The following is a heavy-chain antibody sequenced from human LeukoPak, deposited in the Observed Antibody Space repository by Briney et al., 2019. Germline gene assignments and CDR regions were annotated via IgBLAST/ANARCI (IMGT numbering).Heavy chain of an antibody. D-gene: IGHD4-17*01. J-gene: IGHJ6*03. CDR3: ARGGYGDDPLYYYYYMDV. CDR1: GGSFSGYY. Sequence: SSETLSLTCAVYGGSFSGYYWSWIRQPPGKGLEWIGEINHSGSTNYNPSLKSRVTISVDTSKNQFSLKLSSVTAADTAVYYCARGGYGDDPLYYYYYMDVWGKGTTVTVSS. CDR2: INHSGST. V-gene: IGHV4-34*01.